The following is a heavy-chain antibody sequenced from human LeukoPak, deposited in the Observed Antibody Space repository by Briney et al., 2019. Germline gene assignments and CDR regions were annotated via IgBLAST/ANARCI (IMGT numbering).Heavy chain of an antibody. Sequence: SETLSLTCAVYGESFSRYYWSWTRQPPGRGLEWLGEINHSGSTNYNPSLKSRVTISLDTSKNQFSLKLSSVTAADTAVYYCARARGIMVRGVSEFDYWGQGTLVTVSS. V-gene: IGHV4-34*01. CDR1: GESFSRYY. CDR2: INHSGST. CDR3: ARARGIMVRGVSEFDY. D-gene: IGHD3-10*01. J-gene: IGHJ4*02.